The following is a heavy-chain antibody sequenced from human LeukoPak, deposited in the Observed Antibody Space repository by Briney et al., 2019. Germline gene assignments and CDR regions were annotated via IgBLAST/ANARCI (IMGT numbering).Heavy chain of an antibody. Sequence: ASVKVSCKASGYTFTSYDINWVRQATGQGLEWMGWMNPNSGNTGYAQKFQGRVTMTRNTSISTAYMELSSLRSEDTAVYYCARGRGRPPISAPQLTTVTQAQGNWFDPWGQGTLVTVSS. CDR2: MNPNSGNT. CDR1: GYTFTSYD. CDR3: ARGRGRPPISAPQLTTVTQAQGNWFDP. J-gene: IGHJ5*02. D-gene: IGHD4-17*01. V-gene: IGHV1-8*01.